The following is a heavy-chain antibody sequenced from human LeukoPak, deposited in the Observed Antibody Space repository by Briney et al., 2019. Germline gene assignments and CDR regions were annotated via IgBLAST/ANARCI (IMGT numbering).Heavy chain of an antibody. V-gene: IGHV3-30*03. Sequence: PGRSLRLSCAASGFTFSSYGMHWVRQAPGKGLEWVAVISYDGGNKYYADSVKGRFTISRDNSKNTLYLQMNSLRPEDTAIYYCARQGGYYGSETTHYYMDVAGNGTTVTVSS. CDR3: ARQGGYYGSETTHYYMDV. J-gene: IGHJ6*03. CDR2: ISYDGGNK. CDR1: GFTFSSYG. D-gene: IGHD3-10*01.